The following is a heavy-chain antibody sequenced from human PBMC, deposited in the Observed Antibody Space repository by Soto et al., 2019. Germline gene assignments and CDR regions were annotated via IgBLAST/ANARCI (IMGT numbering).Heavy chain of an antibody. CDR1: GFIFRTYG. D-gene: IGHD2-21*02. Sequence: QVQLVESGGGVVQPGRSLRLSCAASGFIFRTYGMHWVRQAPGKGLEWVAAISSDGTNKHYGDSVKGRFTISRDNSNNTLYLQMNSLTIGDAAVYYCAREEHIVVVTAIPAEYFQHWGPGTLVSVSS. J-gene: IGHJ1*01. CDR2: ISSDGTNK. CDR3: AREEHIVVVTAIPAEYFQH. V-gene: IGHV3-30*03.